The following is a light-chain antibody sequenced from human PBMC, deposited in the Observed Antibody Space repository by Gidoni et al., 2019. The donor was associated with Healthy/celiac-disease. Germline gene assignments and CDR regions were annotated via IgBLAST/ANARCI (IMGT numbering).Light chain of an antibody. J-gene: IGLJ2*01. CDR1: SSDVGGYNY. CDR3: SSYTSSSTL. V-gene: IGLV2-14*01. Sequence: QSALTQTAAVSGSPGQSSTISCTGTSSDVGGYNYVTWYQQHPGKAPKLMIYDVSNRPSGVSNRFSGSKSGNTASLTISGLQAEDEAAYYCSSYTSSSTLFGGGTKLTVL. CDR2: DVS.